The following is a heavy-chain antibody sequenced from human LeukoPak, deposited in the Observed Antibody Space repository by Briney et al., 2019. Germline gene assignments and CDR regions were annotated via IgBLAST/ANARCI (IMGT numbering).Heavy chain of an antibody. J-gene: IGHJ5*02. CDR1: GDSFTSYY. CDR2: INPSGGST. Sequence: GASVKVSCKASGDSFTSYYMHWVRQAPGQGLEWMGIINPSGGSTSYAQKFQGRVTMTRDTSISTAYMELSSLRSEDTAVYYCAGDNSVGDIAWWFDPWGQGTLVTVSS. D-gene: IGHD3-10*01. CDR3: AGDNSVGDIAWWFDP. V-gene: IGHV1-46*01.